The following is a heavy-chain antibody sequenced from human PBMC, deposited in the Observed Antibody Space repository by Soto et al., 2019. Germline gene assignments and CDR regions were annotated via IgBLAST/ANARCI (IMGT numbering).Heavy chain of an antibody. D-gene: IGHD3-3*01. Sequence: QVQLVESGGGLVKPGGSLRLSCAASGFTFSDYYMSWIRQAPGKGLEWVSYISSSGSTIYYADSVKGRFTISRDNAKNSLYLQMNSLRAEDTAVYYCARDIRPRNYDFWSGYFRYSQGYYMDVWGKGTTVTVSS. CDR2: ISSSGSTI. CDR3: ARDIRPRNYDFWSGYFRYSQGYYMDV. J-gene: IGHJ6*03. CDR1: GFTFSDYY. V-gene: IGHV3-11*01.